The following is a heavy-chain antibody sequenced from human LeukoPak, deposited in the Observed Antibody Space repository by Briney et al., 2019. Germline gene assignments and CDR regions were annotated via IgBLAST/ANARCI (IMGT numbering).Heavy chain of an antibody. V-gene: IGHV4-38-2*02. CDR1: GYSISSGYY. CDR2: IYHSGST. J-gene: IGHJ6*02. Sequence: PSETLSLTCTVSGYSISSGYYWGWIRQPPGKGLEWIGSIYHSGSTYYNPSLKSRVTISVDTSKNQFSLKLSSVTAADTAVYYCARDRMDGRHYYYYYGMDVWGQGTTVTVSS. CDR3: ARDRMDGRHYYYYYGMDV. D-gene: IGHD2-8*01.